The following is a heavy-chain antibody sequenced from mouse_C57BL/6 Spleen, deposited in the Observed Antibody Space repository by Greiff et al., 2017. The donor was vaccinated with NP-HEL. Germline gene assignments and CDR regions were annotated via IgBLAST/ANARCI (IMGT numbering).Heavy chain of an antibody. CDR3: ARDDSNSYYFDY. D-gene: IGHD2-5*01. J-gene: IGHJ2*01. V-gene: IGHV1-80*01. CDR2: IYPGDGDT. CDR1: GYAFSSYW. Sequence: QVQLQQSGAELVKPGASVKISCKASGYAFSSYWMNWVKQRPGKGLEWIGQIYPGDGDTNYNGKFKGKATLTADKSSSTAYMQVSSLTSEDSAVYFCARDDSNSYYFDYWGQGTTLTVSS.